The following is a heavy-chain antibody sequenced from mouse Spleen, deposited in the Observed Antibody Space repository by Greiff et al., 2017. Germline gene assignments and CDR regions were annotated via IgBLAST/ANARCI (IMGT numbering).Heavy chain of an antibody. Sequence: VQLQQSGPELVKPGASVKISCKASGYTFTDYYMNWVKQSHGKSLEWIGDINPNNGGTSYNQKFKGKATLTVDKSSSTAYMELRSLTSEDSAVYYCAVRFAYWGQGTLVTVSA. CDR3: AVRFAY. J-gene: IGHJ3*01. CDR2: INPNNGGT. V-gene: IGHV1-26*01. CDR1: GYTFTDYY.